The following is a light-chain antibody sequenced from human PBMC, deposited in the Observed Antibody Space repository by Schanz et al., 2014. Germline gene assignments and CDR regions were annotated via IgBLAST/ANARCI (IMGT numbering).Light chain of an antibody. J-gene: IGLJ2*01. CDR1: SSDVGGYNY. V-gene: IGLV2-14*01. CDR3: ISYTSTSTLI. CDR2: DVN. Sequence: QSALTQPASVSGSPGQSITISCTGTSSDVGGYNYVSWYQQHPGKAPKLMIYDVNNRPSGVSNRFSGSKSGNTASLTISGLQAEDEADYYRISYTSTSTLIFGGGTKLTVL.